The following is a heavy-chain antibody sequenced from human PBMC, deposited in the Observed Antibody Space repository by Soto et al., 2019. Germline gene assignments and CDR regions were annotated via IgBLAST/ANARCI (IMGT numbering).Heavy chain of an antibody. Sequence: SETLSLTCIVSGVSGGSISSYYWSWLRQPPGKGLEWIGYIYYTGTTSHNPSLKNRVTLSLDTSKNHVSLKVNSVTAADTAVYYRASQSASHHSSFGYWGQGTLVTVSS. CDR2: IYYTGTT. J-gene: IGHJ4*02. CDR1: GGSISSYY. D-gene: IGHD6-13*01. CDR3: ASQSASHHSSFGY. V-gene: IGHV4-59*08.